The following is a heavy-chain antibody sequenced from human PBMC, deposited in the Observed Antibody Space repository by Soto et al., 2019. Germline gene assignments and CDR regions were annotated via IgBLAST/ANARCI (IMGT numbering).Heavy chain of an antibody. CDR2: INPNSGGT. J-gene: IGHJ6*02. CDR3: ARWWRDGYNLYYYGMDV. CDR1: GYPFTGYY. V-gene: IGHV1-2*04. D-gene: IGHD5-12*01. Sequence: GSVKVSCKASGYPFTGYYMHWVRQAPGQGLEWMGWINPNSGGTNYAQKFQGWVTMTRDTSISTAYMELSRLRSDDTAVYYCARWWRDGYNLYYYGMDVWGQGTTVTVSS.